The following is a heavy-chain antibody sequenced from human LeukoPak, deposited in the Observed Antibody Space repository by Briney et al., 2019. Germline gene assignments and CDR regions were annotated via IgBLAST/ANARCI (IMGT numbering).Heavy chain of an antibody. CDR1: GGSISSGGYY. V-gene: IGHV4-31*03. J-gene: IGHJ5*02. D-gene: IGHD6-25*01. CDR3: ARDSSGCPWFDP. CDR2: IYYSGST. Sequence: SETLSLTCTVSGGSISSGGYYWSWIRQHPGKGLEWIGYIYYSGSTYYNPSLKSRVTISVDTSKNQFSLKLSPVAAADTAVYYCARDSSGCPWFDPWGQGTLVTVSS.